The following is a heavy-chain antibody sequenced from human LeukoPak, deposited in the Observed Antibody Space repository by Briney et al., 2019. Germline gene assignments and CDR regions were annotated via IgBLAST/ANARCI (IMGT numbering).Heavy chain of an antibody. V-gene: IGHV3-7*01. J-gene: IGHJ4*02. Sequence: GGSLRLSCAASGFSFNTYWMSWVRQAPGKGLEWVANTKPDGSEKYYVDSVRGRFTISRDNARSLLFLQMSNLRAEDTAIYYCATDGYNSARDSWGQGTQVTVSS. CDR1: GFSFNTYW. CDR2: TKPDGSEK. CDR3: ATDGYNSARDS. D-gene: IGHD5-12*01.